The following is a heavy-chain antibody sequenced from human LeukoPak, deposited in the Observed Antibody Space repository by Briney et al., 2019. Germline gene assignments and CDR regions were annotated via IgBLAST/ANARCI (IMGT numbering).Heavy chain of an antibody. Sequence: SETLSLTCTVSGGSLSSYYWSWIRQPAGKGLEWIGRIYTSGSTNYNPSPKSRVTISVDTSKNQFSLKLSSVTVADTAVYYCARAQLGYCSSTSCPNPDYYYYYMDVWGKGTTVTVSS. CDR3: ARAQLGYCSSTSCPNPDYYYYYMDV. J-gene: IGHJ6*03. CDR1: GGSLSSYY. CDR2: IYTSGST. D-gene: IGHD2-2*01. V-gene: IGHV4-4*07.